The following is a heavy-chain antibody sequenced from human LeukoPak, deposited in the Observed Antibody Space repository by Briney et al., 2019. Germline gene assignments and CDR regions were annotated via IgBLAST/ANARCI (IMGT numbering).Heavy chain of an antibody. Sequence: SETLSLTCTVSGASISSYYWSWIRQPPGKGLEWHGYIFYYGSTNYNPPLKSRVTLSVDTSKNQFSLKLKSVTAADTAVYYCARGRGDFIIFDYWGQGTLVTVSS. CDR1: GASISSYY. D-gene: IGHD2-21*02. J-gene: IGHJ4*02. CDR2: IFYYGST. CDR3: ARGRGDFIIFDY. V-gene: IGHV4-59*01.